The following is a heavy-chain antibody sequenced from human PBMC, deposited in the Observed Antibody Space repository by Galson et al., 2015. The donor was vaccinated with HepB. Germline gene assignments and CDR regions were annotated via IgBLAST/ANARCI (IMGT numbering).Heavy chain of an antibody. CDR3: ARVKGGADDDGFDL. D-gene: IGHD3-16*01. J-gene: IGHJ3*01. CDR2: IYHAGSTYSGGST. CDR1: GFNVRSSY. V-gene: IGHV3-23*01. Sequence: SLRLSCAASGFNVRSSYMSWVRQAPGKGLEWVAVIYHAGSTYSGGSTYYADFVKGRFTISRHSSRNTLYLQMNSLRPDDTAIYCCARVKGGADDDGFDLWGQGTLVTVSS.